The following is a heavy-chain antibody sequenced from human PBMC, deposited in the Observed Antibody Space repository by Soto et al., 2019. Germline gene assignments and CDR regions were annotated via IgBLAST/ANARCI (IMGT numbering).Heavy chain of an antibody. V-gene: IGHV3-23*01. CDR3: AQGQLDWLLAGYFDY. Sequence: EVQLLESGGGLVQPGGSLRLSCAASGFTFSSYAMSWVRQAPGKGLGWGSAVSGSGGSTYYAGSVKCRFTISRNNSKHTLYLQMNRLRAEDTAVYYCAQGQLDWLLAGYFDYWGQGTLVTVSS. D-gene: IGHD3-9*01. J-gene: IGHJ4*02. CDR1: GFTFSSYA. CDR2: VSGSGGST.